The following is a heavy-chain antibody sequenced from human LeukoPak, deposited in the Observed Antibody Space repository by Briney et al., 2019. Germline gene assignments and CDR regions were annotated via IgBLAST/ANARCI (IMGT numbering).Heavy chain of an antibody. V-gene: IGHV4-31*03. Sequence: SQTLSLTCTVSGDSINGGGYYWSWIRQHPGKGLEWIGYIYYSGSTYYNPSLKSRVTISVDTSKNQFSLKVNSVTVADTAVYYCARDNYYCAGSFVYWGQGTLVT. CDR1: GDSINGGGYY. J-gene: IGHJ4*02. D-gene: IGHD3-10*01. CDR2: IYYSGST. CDR3: ARDNYYCAGSFVY.